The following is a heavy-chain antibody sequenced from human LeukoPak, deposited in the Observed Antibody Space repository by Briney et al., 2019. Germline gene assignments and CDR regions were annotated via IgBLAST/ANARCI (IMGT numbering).Heavy chain of an antibody. V-gene: IGHV4-34*01. J-gene: IGHJ5*02. CDR1: GGSFSGYY. CDR3: ARAPPFDP. CDR2: INHSGST. Sequence: SETLSLTCAVYGGSFSGYYWSWIRQPPGKGLEWIGEINHSGSTNYNPSLKSRVTISVDTSKNQFSLRLSSVTAADAAVYYCARAPPFDPWGQGTLVTVSS.